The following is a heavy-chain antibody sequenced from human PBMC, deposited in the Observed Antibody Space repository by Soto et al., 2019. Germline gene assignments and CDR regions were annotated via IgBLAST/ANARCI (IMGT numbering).Heavy chain of an antibody. CDR3: ARGEWMIRGADYYYYMDV. Sequence: QVQLQQWGAGLLRPSETLSLTCAVYGGSFNDYYWTWIRQPPGKGLEWIGEINHKTSTHYNPSLESRVTFSVDTSKNQFSLRLTSVTAADTALYYCARGEWMIRGADYYYYMDVWGKGTTVTVSS. D-gene: IGHD3-10*01. CDR1: GGSFNDYY. V-gene: IGHV4-34*02. CDR2: INHKTST. J-gene: IGHJ6*03.